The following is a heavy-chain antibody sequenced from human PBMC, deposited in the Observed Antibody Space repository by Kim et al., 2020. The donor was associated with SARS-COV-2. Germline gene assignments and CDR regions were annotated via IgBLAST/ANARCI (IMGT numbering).Heavy chain of an antibody. D-gene: IGHD2-21*01. CDR3: ARVRVGMATFDY. J-gene: IGHJ4*02. V-gene: IGHV6-1*01. Sequence: DYAVSVKSRITINPDTSKNQFSLQLNSVTPEDTAVYYCARVRVGMATFDYWGQGTLVTVSS.